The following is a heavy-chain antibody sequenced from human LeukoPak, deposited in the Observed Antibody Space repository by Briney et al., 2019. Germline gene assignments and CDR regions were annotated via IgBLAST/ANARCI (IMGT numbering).Heavy chain of an antibody. D-gene: IGHD3-10*01. J-gene: IGHJ6*02. V-gene: IGHV1-18*01. CDR3: ARRSVGYYGSGDYGMDV. CDR1: GYTFTSYG. Sequence: ASVKVSCKASGYTFTSYGISWVRQAPGQGLEWMGWISAYNGNTNYAQKLQGRVTMTTDTSTSTAYMELRSLRSDDTAVYYCARRSVGYYGSGDYGMDVWGQGTTVTVSS. CDR2: ISAYNGNT.